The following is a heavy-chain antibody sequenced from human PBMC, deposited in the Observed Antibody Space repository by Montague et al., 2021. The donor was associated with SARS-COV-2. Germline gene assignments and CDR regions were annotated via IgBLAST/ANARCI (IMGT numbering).Heavy chain of an antibody. J-gene: IGHJ4*02. Sequence: CAISGDSVARNSAARNWIRQSPSRGFEWLGRSYYRFKWYNDYAVSVKSRITINPDTSKNLISLQLNSVTPEDTAVYYCARTSASSDYWGQGTLVTVSS. V-gene: IGHV6-1*01. CDR2: SYYRFKWYN. D-gene: IGHD1-26*01. CDR3: ARTSASSDY. CDR1: GDSVARNSAA.